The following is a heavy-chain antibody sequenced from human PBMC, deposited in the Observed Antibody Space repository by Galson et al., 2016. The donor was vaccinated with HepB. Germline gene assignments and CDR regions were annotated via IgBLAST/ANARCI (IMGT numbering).Heavy chain of an antibody. CDR3: ARYSASGYFLYYFAMDV. CDR1: GFSFSDYY. V-gene: IGHV3-11*01. J-gene: IGHJ6*02. Sequence: SLRLSCAASGFSFSDYYMTWIRQAPGRGLEWASSISDSGTSLYYADSVKGRFTISRDNAKNSLYLQMNSLRSEDTALCYCARYSASGYFLYYFAMDVWGQGTTVTVSS. CDR2: ISDSGTSL. D-gene: IGHD3-22*01.